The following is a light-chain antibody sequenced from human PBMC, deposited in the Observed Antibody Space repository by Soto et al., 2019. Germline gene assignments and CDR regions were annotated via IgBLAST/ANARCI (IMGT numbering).Light chain of an antibody. J-gene: IGLJ1*01. Sequence: QSVLTQPASVSGSPGQSITISCTGTSSDVGGYDYVSWYQLHPGKAPKLMVFEVSNRPSGVSYRFSGSKSGNTASLTISGLHAEDEADYFCSSYSISTADLFGTGTKVTVL. CDR1: SSDVGGYDY. CDR3: SSYSISTADL. V-gene: IGLV2-14*01. CDR2: EVS.